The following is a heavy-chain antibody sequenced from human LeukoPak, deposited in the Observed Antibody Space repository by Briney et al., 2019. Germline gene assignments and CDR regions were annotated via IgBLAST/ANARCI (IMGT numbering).Heavy chain of an antibody. Sequence: GASVKVSCKASGGTFSSYAISWVRQAPGQGLEWMGGIIPIFGTANYAQKFQGRVTITVDESTSTAYMELSSLRSEDTAVYYCARGHGDYANYYYYFRGMDVWGQGTTVTVSS. CDR2: IIPIFGTA. CDR1: GGTFSSYA. J-gene: IGHJ6*02. CDR3: ARGHGDYANYYYYFRGMDV. D-gene: IGHD4-17*01. V-gene: IGHV1-69*13.